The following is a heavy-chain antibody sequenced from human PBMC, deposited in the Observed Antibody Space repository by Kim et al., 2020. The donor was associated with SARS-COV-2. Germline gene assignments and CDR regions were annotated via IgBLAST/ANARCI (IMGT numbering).Heavy chain of an antibody. CDR3: AKGERGALDI. J-gene: IGHJ3*02. Sequence: TNYADSVKGRYTISRDKSKNMLYLQMTRLRVEDTAVYYCAKGERGALDIWGQGTMVTVSS. CDR2: T. V-gene: IGHV3-64D*09.